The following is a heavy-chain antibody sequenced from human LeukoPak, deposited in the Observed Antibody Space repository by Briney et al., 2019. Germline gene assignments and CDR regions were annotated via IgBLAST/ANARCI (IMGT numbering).Heavy chain of an antibody. CDR2: IWFDGANT. J-gene: IGHJ4*02. CDR3: ARELGYFDY. D-gene: IGHD3-16*01. V-gene: IGHV3-33*01. CDR1: GFTFSTYG. Sequence: VGSLRLSCAASGFTFSTYGMHWVRQAPGKGLEWVAVIWFDGANTYYADSVKGRFTISRDNSQNTLYLQMNSLSAEDTAVYYCARELGYFDYWGQGTLVTVSS.